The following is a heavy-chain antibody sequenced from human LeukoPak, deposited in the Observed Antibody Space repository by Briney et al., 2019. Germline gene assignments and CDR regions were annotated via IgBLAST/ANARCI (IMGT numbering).Heavy chain of an antibody. CDR2: IYYSGST. J-gene: IGHJ5*02. CDR1: GGSLSSSSYY. D-gene: IGHD2-15*01. Sequence: PSETLSLTCTVSGGSLSSSSYYWGWIRQPPGKGLEWIGSIYYSGSTYYNPSLKSRVTISVDTSKNQFSLKLSSVTAADTAVYYCARHTLGYCSGGSCMYNWFDPWGQGTLVTVSS. CDR3: ARHTLGYCSGGSCMYNWFDP. V-gene: IGHV4-39*01.